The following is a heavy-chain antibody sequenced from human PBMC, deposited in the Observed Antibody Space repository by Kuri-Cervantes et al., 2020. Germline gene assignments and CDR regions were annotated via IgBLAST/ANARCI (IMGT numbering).Heavy chain of an antibody. D-gene: IGHD3-16*01. Sequence: GESLKISCAASGFTFSSYAMSWVRQAPGKGLEWVSAISGSGSTIYYADSVKGRFTISRDNAKNSLYLQMNSLRAEDTAVYYCANIRGTNYYGMDVWGQGTTVTVSS. CDR3: ANIRGTNYYGMDV. CDR1: GFTFSSYA. J-gene: IGHJ6*02. CDR2: ISGSGSTI. V-gene: IGHV3-23*01.